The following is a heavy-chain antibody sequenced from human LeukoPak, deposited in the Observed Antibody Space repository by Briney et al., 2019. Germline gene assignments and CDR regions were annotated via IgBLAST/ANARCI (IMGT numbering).Heavy chain of an antibody. Sequence: SETLSLTCTVSGGSIGTGDYYWTWIRQPAGKGLEWIGRIYTSGSTNNNPSLKSRVTISLDTSKNQFSLQLTSVTAADTAVYYCARAHARLGYCSSTSCRKKNWFDPWGQGTLVTVSS. CDR1: GGSIGTGDYY. D-gene: IGHD2-2*01. J-gene: IGHJ5*02. CDR2: IYTSGST. CDR3: ARAHARLGYCSSTSCRKKNWFDP. V-gene: IGHV4-61*02.